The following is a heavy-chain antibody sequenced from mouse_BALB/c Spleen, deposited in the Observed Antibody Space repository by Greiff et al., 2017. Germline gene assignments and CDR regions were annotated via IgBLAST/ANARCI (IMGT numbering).Heavy chain of an antibody. V-gene: IGHV5-17*02. Sequence: EVQVVESGGGLVQPGGSRKLSCAASGFTFSSFGMHWVRQAPEKGLEWVAYISSGSSTIYYADTVKGRFTISRDNPKNTLFLQMTSLRSEDTAMYYCARGDYSFDYWGQGTTLTVSS. CDR2: ISSGSSTI. J-gene: IGHJ2*01. CDR1: GFTFSSFG. CDR3: ARGDYSFDY.